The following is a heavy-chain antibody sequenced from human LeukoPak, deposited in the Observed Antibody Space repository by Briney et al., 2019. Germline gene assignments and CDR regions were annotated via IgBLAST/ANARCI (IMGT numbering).Heavy chain of an antibody. Sequence: GGSLRLSCAASGFTFSSYSVTWVRQAPGKGLEWVSYITFTSSTIHYADSVKGRFTISRDNAKSSLYLQMNSLRADDTAVYYCARDRLHYGEYEKTLDYWGQGTLVTVSS. J-gene: IGHJ4*02. CDR2: ITFTSSTI. CDR3: ARDRLHYGEYEKTLDY. D-gene: IGHD4-17*01. CDR1: GFTFSSYS. V-gene: IGHV3-48*01.